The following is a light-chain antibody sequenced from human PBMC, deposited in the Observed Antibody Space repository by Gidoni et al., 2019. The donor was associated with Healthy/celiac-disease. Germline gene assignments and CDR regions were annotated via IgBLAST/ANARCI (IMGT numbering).Light chain of an antibody. J-gene: IGKJ4*01. CDR3: QQYGSSPLT. Sequence: EIVLPQSPGTLSLSPGERATLSCRASQSVSSSYLAWYQQKPGQAPRLLIYGASSRATGIPDRFSGSGSGTDFTLTISRQEHEDFAVYYCQQYGSSPLTFGGGTKVEIK. CDR2: GAS. V-gene: IGKV3-20*01. CDR1: QSVSSSY.